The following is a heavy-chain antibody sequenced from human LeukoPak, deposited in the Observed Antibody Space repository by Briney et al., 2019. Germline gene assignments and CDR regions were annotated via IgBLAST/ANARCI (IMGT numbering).Heavy chain of an antibody. J-gene: IGHJ4*02. CDR3: AKVNNYDDY. D-gene: IGHD1/OR15-1a*01. V-gene: IGHV3-30*18. CDR1: GFTFSTFG. CDR2: ISPDGNRV. Sequence: GGSLRLSCAASGFTFSTFGIHWVRQAPGKGLEWVAAISPDGNRVYYADSVKGRFTISRDNAKNMIYLQMNSLRGEDSGVYYCAKVNNYDDYWGQGTLVTVAS.